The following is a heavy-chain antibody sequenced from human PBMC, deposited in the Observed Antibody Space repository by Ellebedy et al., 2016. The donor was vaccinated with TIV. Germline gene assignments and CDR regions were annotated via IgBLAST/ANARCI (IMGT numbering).Heavy chain of an antibody. CDR1: GFTFSTYS. CDR3: AKKGPEGSFDF. Sequence: GESLKISCAASGFTFSTYSMSWVRQAPGKGLEWVSSISSSCGHIYYADSVQGRFTISRDNAKNSLALQMNSLSGEDTALYYCAKKGPEGSFDFWGLGTLVTVSS. J-gene: IGHJ4*02. CDR2: ISSSCGHI. V-gene: IGHV3-21*01.